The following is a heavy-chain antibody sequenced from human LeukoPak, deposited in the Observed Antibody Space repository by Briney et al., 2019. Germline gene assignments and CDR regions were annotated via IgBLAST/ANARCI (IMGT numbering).Heavy chain of an antibody. CDR3: ARSPRYYYNYYGMDV. J-gene: IGHJ6*02. CDR1: GFTFSSYG. V-gene: IGHV3-30*03. CDR2: ISDDGSKK. Sequence: PGRSLRLSCVASGFTFSSYGMHWVRQAPGEGLEWVAVISDDGSKKYYVDSVKGRFTISRDNSKNTLYLQMNSLRDEDTAVYYCARSPRYYYNYYGMDVWGQGTTVTVSS.